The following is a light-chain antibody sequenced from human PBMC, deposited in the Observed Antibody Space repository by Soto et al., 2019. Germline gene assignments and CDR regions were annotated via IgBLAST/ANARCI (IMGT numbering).Light chain of an antibody. J-gene: IGKJ1*01. Sequence: DIQMTQSPSTLSASVGDRVTLTCRASQSISSWLAWYQQKPGKAPKLLIYHAYSLESGVPSRFSGSASGTEFTLTINSLQPDDFAPYYCQQYNSYPWTFDQGTKVEIK. CDR1: QSISSW. V-gene: IGKV1-5*01. CDR2: HAY. CDR3: QQYNSYPWT.